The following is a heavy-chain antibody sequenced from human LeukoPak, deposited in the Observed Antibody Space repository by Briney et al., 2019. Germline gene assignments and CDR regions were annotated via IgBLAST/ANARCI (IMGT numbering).Heavy chain of an antibody. CDR2: ISAYNGNT. CDR1: GYTFTSYG. V-gene: IGHV1-18*01. Sequence: ASVKVSCKASGYTFTSYGISWVRQAPGQGLEWMGWISAYNGNTNYAQKLQGRVTMTTDTSTSTAYMELRSRRSVDTAVYYCARGGGSASGQDFIYYWGQGTLVTVSS. D-gene: IGHD6-6*01. J-gene: IGHJ4*02. CDR3: ARGGGSASGQDFIYY.